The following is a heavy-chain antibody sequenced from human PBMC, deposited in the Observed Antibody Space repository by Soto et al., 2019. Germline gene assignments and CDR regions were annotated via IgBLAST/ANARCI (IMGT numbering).Heavy chain of an antibody. CDR2: MNPNSGNT. J-gene: IGHJ4*02. CDR1: GYTFTSYD. V-gene: IGHV1-8*01. CDR3: ERDKVGAIDY. D-gene: IGHD1-26*01. Sequence: QVKLVQSGAEVKKPGASVKVSCKASGYTFTSYDITWVRQATGHGLEWMGWMNPNSGNTGYAQKFQGRVTMTRNTYISTAYMELRSLRSEDTAVYYCERDKVGAIDYWGQGTMVNVSS.